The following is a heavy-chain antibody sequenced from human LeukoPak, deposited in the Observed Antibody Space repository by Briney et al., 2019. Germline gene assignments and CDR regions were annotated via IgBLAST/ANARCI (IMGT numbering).Heavy chain of an antibody. CDR1: GGSISSYY. V-gene: IGHV4-59*08. CDR3: AVRKAGTDFDY. Sequence: NPSETLSLTCTVSGGSISSYYWSWIRQPPGKGLEWIEYIYYSGSTNYNPSLKSRVTISVDTSKNQFSLKLSSVTAADTGVYYCAVRKAGTDFDYWGQGTLVTVSS. D-gene: IGHD3-10*01. J-gene: IGHJ4*02. CDR2: IYYSGST.